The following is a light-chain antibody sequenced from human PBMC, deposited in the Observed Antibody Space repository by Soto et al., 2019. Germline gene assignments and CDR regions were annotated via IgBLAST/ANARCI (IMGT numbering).Light chain of an antibody. J-gene: IGKJ2*01. CDR2: DAS. CDR3: QQRSYWVYT. CDR1: QSVSGS. V-gene: IGKV3-11*01. Sequence: EIVLTQSPATLSLSPGERATLSCRASQSVSGSLAWYQQKPGQAPRLLIYDASNRATGIPARFSGSGSGTDFTLTISSLEPEDFALYYCQQRSYWVYTFGQGTKLEIK.